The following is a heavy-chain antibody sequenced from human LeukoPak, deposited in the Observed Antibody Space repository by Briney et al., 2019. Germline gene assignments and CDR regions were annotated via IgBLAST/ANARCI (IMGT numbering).Heavy chain of an antibody. D-gene: IGHD2-2*01. CDR2: NYYSGST. CDR1: GGSISSSNYY. Sequence: SETLSLTCTVSGGSISSSNYYWGWIRQPPGKGLEWIGSNYYSGSTFYNPSLQSRVTISVDTSKNQFSLKLSSVTAADTAVYYCARYCSSTNCYAFHIWGQGTMVTVSS. J-gene: IGHJ3*02. V-gene: IGHV4-39*07. CDR3: ARYCSSTNCYAFHI.